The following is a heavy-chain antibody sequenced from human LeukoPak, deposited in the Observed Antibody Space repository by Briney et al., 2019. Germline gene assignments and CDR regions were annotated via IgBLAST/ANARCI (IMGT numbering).Heavy chain of an antibody. CDR3: ARQKDYISSFYYMDV. CDR1: GDSISSSDYY. D-gene: IGHD4-11*01. J-gene: IGHJ6*03. Sequence: SETLSLTCTVSGDSISSSDYYWGWIRQPPGKGLEWIGEINHSGSTNYNPSLKSRVTISVDTSKNQFSLKLSSVTAADTAVYYCARQKDYISSFYYMDVWGKGTTVTVSS. V-gene: IGHV4-39*01. CDR2: INHSGST.